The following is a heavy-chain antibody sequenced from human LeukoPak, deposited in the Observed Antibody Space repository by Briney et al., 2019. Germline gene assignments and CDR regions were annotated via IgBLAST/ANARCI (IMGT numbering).Heavy chain of an antibody. CDR1: GYTFTSYY. V-gene: IGHV1-46*01. CDR2: INPSGGST. J-gene: IGHJ4*02. Sequence: ASVKVSCKASGYTFTSYYMHWVRQAPGQGLEWMGIINPSGGSTSYAQKFQGRVTMTRDTSTSTVYMELSSLRSEDTAVYCCARDGELRLGELSFWGQGTLVTVSS. CDR3: ARDGELRLGELSF. D-gene: IGHD3-16*02.